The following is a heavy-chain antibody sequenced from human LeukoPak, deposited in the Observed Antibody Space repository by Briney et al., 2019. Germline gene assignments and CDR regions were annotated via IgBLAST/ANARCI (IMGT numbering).Heavy chain of an antibody. V-gene: IGHV3-64D*06. Sequence: GGSLRLSCSASGFTFSTYAMHWVRQAPGKGLEYVSAISSNGGSTYYADSVKGRFTISRDNSKNTLYLQMSSLRAEDTAMYYCVNGDQSSWYRTLLYXXXXTLXTVSS. D-gene: IGHD6-13*01. CDR2: ISSNGGST. J-gene: IGHJ4*01. CDR3: VNGDQSSWYRTLLY. CDR1: GFTFSTYA.